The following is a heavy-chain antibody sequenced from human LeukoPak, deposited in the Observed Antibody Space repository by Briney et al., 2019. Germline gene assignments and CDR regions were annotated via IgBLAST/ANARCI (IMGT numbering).Heavy chain of an antibody. Sequence: SETLSLTCTVSGYSISSGYYWGWIRQPPGKGLEWIGSIYHSGSTYYNPSLKSRVTMSVDTSKNQFSLKLSSVTAADTAVYYCARDKVLLGYCSSTSCYGGYYMDVWGKGTTVTISS. CDR2: IYHSGST. CDR1: GYSISSGYY. J-gene: IGHJ6*03. D-gene: IGHD2-2*01. CDR3: ARDKVLLGYCSSTSCYGGYYMDV. V-gene: IGHV4-38-2*02.